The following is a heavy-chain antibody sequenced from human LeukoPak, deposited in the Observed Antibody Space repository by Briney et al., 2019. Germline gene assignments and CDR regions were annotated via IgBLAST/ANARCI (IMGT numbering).Heavy chain of an antibody. CDR3: ASRTSGWQADFDY. J-gene: IGHJ4*02. D-gene: IGHD6-19*01. V-gene: IGHV3-23*01. CDR1: GFTFSSYA. CDR2: ISGSGGST. Sequence: GGSLRLSCAASGFTFSSYAMSWVRQAPGKGLEWVSAISGSGGSTYYADSVKGRFTISRDNAKNSLYLQMNSLRAEDTAVYYCASRTSGWQADFDYWGQGTLVTVSS.